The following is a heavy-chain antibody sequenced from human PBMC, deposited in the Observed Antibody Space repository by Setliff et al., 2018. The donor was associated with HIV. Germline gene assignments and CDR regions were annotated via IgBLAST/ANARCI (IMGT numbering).Heavy chain of an antibody. CDR2: IYQSGST. CDR1: GYSITSDYY. J-gene: IGHJ4*02. CDR3: ARLGSGWNWVTRIDY. D-gene: IGHD6-19*01. V-gene: IGHV4-38-2*01. Sequence: SETLSLTCGVSGYSITSDYYWGWIRQPPGKGLEWIGSIYQSGSTYYNPSLKSRVTISVDASKNQFSLTLTSVTAADTATYYCARLGSGWNWVTRIDYWGQGILVTVSS.